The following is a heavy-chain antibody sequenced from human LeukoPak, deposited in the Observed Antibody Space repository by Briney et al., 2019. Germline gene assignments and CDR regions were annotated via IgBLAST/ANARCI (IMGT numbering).Heavy chain of an antibody. D-gene: IGHD2-2*01. CDR3: ARESYCSSTSCLSYYYYGMDV. CDR2: ISPYNGNT. V-gene: IGHV1-18*01. J-gene: IGHJ6*02. CDR1: GYTFTSYG. Sequence: EASVKVSCKASGYTFTSYGISWVRQAPGKGLEWMGWISPYNGNTNYAQKLQGRVTMTTDTSTSTAYMELRSLRSDDTAVYYCARESYCSSTSCLSYYYYGMDVWGQGTTVTVSS.